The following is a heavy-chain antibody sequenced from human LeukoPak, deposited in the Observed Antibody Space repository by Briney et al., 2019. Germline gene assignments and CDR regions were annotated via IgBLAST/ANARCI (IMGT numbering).Heavy chain of an antibody. CDR1: GFSFSDYD. D-gene: IGHD2-2*01. CDR3: ARERIDCSSTSCYGGGSDY. V-gene: IGHV3-21*01. CDR2: ISGRSSHV. J-gene: IGHJ4*02. Sequence: GGSLRLSCSASGFSFSDYDMNWVRQAPGKGLEWVSAISGRSSHVYYGESVKGRFTISRDNAKNSLYLQLDSLGVEDTAVYYCARERIDCSSTSCYGGGSDYWGQGTLVTVSS.